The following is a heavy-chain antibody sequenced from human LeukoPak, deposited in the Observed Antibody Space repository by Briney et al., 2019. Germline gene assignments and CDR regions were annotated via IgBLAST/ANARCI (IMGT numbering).Heavy chain of an antibody. V-gene: IGHV5-51*01. CDR3: TRQGVYYSDSSAFYY. D-gene: IGHD3-22*01. Sequence: GESLKISCKTSGYRFSNYLVGWVRQMPGKGLELMGAIYPGDSDTRYSPSFQGQVTISADKSTTTSYIQWTSLRASDTATYFCTRQGVYYSDSSAFYYWGQGTLVTVSS. J-gene: IGHJ4*02. CDR2: IYPGDSDT. CDR1: GYRFSNYL.